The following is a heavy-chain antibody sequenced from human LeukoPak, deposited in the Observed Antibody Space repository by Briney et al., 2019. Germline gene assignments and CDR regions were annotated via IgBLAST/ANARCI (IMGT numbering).Heavy chain of an antibody. CDR1: GGSISSSSYY. D-gene: IGHD4-11*01. J-gene: IGHJ4*02. Sequence: SETLSLTCTVSGGSISSSSYYWGWIRQPPGKGLEWIGSIYYSGSTYYNPSLKSRVTISVDTSKNQFSLKLSSVTAADTAVYYCASWYDYSNYFDYWGQGTLVTVSS. CDR2: IYYSGST. V-gene: IGHV4-39*07. CDR3: ASWYDYSNYFDY.